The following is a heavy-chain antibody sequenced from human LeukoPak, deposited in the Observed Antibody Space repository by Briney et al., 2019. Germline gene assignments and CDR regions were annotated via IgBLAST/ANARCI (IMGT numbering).Heavy chain of an antibody. D-gene: IGHD7-27*01. V-gene: IGHV3-30*03. Sequence: PGGSLRLSCAASGFTFSTYGMHWVRQAPGKGLEWVAVISHDGNNKYYVDSVKGRFTISRDNSKNTLYLQMNSPRAEDTAVYYCARDWGNWGYGWYFDHWGQGTLVTVSS. J-gene: IGHJ4*02. CDR3: ARDWGNWGYGWYFDH. CDR1: GFTFSTYG. CDR2: ISHDGNNK.